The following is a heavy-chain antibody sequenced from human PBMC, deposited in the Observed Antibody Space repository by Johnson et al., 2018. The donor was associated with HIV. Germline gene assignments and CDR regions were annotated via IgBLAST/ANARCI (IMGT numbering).Heavy chain of an antibody. V-gene: IGHV3-23*04. J-gene: IGHJ3*02. CDR1: AFNFDTSW. CDR3: AKASPDSGSLIDI. D-gene: IGHD6-6*01. CDR2: ISGSGGST. Sequence: EVQLVESGGDLVQPGGSLRLSCAASAFNFDTSWMAWVRQAPGKGLEWVSAISGSGGSTYYADSVKGRFTISRDNAKNSLYLQMNSLRAEDTAVFYCAKASPDSGSLIDIWGQGTMVTVSS.